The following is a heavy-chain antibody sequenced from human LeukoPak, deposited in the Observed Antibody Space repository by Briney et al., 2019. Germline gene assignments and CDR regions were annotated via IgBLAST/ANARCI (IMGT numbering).Heavy chain of an antibody. J-gene: IGHJ4*02. CDR3: ARDFRQGWLQDPFDY. V-gene: IGHV3-7*01. D-gene: IGHD5-12*01. CDR2: IKQDGSEK. Sequence: ETLSLTCAVYGGSFSGYYWSWIRQPPGKGLEWVANIKQDGSEKYYVDSVKGRFTISRDNAKNSLYLQMNSLRAEDTAVYYCARDFRQGWLQDPFDYWGQGTLVTVSS. CDR1: GGSFSGYY.